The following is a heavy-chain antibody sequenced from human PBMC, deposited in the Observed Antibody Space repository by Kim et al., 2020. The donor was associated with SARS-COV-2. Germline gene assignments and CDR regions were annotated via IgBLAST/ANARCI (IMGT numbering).Heavy chain of an antibody. D-gene: IGHD6-19*01. CDR2: ISYDGSNK. Sequence: GGSLRLSCAASGFTFSSYGMHWVRQAPGKGLEWVAVISYDGSNKYYADSVKGRFTISRDNSKNTLYLQMNSLRAEDTAVYYCAKGRIAVAGTDFDYGGQGTLVTVSS. J-gene: IGHJ4*02. CDR3: AKGRIAVAGTDFDY. CDR1: GFTFSSYG. V-gene: IGHV3-30*18.